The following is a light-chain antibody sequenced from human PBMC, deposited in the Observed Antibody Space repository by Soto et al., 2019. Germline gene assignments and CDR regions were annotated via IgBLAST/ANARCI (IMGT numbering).Light chain of an antibody. Sequence: QSALTQPASMSGSPGQSITVSCTGTSSDVGSYDLVSWYQQRPGKAPKLIIYEGTKRPSGASNRFSGSKSGKTASLTISGLQADDEGDYYCCSYAGSSTWVFGGGTKLTVL. CDR3: CSYAGSSTWV. CDR1: SSDVGSYDL. J-gene: IGLJ3*02. V-gene: IGLV2-23*01. CDR2: EGT.